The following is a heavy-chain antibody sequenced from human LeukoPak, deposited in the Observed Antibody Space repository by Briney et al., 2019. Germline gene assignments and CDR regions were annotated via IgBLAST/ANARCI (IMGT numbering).Heavy chain of an antibody. D-gene: IGHD3-10*01. V-gene: IGHV1-69*13. Sequence: GASVKVSCKASGGTFSSYAISWVRQAPGQGLEWMGGIIPIFGTANYAQKFQGRDTITADESTSTAYMDLSSLRSEDTAVYYCARVGSGSYQYYFDYWGQGTLVTVSS. J-gene: IGHJ4*02. CDR1: GGTFSSYA. CDR3: ARVGSGSYQYYFDY. CDR2: IIPIFGTA.